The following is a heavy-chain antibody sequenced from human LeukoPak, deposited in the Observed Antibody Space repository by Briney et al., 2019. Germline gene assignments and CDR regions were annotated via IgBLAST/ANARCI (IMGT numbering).Heavy chain of an antibody. CDR3: AREGYQLRNLDY. CDR1: GFTFSSYG. D-gene: IGHD2-2*01. V-gene: IGHV3-33*01. Sequence: GRSLRLSCAASGFTFSSYGMHWVRQAPGKGLEWVAVIWYDGSNKYYADSVKGRFTISRDNSKNTLYLQMNSLRAVDTAVYYCAREGYQLRNLDYWGQGTLVTVSS. J-gene: IGHJ4*02. CDR2: IWYDGSNK.